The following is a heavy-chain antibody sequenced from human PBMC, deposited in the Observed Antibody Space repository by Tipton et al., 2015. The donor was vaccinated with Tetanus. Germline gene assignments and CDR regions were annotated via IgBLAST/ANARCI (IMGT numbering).Heavy chain of an antibody. CDR2: IWYDGSNK. CDR3: ARAGDTAMVMLDY. V-gene: IGHV3-33*01. D-gene: IGHD5-18*01. J-gene: IGHJ4*02. CDR1: GFTFSSYG. Sequence: SLRLSCAASGFTFSSYGMHWVRQAPGKGLEWVAVIWYDGSNKYYADSVKGRFTISRDNSKNTLYLQMNSLRAEDTAVYYCARAGDTAMVMLDYWGQGTLVTVSS.